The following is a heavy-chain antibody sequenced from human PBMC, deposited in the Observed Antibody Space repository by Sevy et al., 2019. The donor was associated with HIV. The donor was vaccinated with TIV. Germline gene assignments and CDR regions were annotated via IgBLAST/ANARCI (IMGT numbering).Heavy chain of an antibody. D-gene: IGHD5-12*01. Sequence: GGSLRLSCTASAFTFSSYVMSWVRQAPGKGLEWVSTISGSGGSTYYADSVRGRLTNSRDNSKKTVYLEMNSLSAEDTAVYYCAKEEYSGYDFDYGGQGTLVTVSS. CDR3: AKEEYSGYDFDY. V-gene: IGHV3-23*01. CDR1: AFTFSSYV. J-gene: IGHJ4*02. CDR2: ISGSGGST.